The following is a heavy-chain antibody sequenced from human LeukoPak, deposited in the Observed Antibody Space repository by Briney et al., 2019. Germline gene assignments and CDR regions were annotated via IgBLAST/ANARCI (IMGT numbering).Heavy chain of an antibody. CDR1: GFSISRYG. CDR2: ISSSSSVI. J-gene: IGHJ4*02. D-gene: IGHD1-1*01. Sequence: PGGSLRLSCAASGFSISRYGMNWVRQAPGNGLEWISYISSSSSVIYYADSVKGRFTISRENVETSLYIQLTSLRAEDTAVYYCASDRHNWTDGPCFDYWGQGTLVTVSS. CDR3: ASDRHNWTDGPCFDY. V-gene: IGHV3-48*01.